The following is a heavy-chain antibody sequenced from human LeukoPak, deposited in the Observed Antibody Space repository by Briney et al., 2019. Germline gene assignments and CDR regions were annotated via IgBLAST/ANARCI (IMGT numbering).Heavy chain of an antibody. CDR1: GGSISSGSYY. CDR2: IYYSGST. CDR3: ARVVVVVAATNYFDY. J-gene: IGHJ4*02. Sequence: SETLSLTCTVSGGSISSGSYYWSWIRQPAGKGLEWIGSIYYSGSTYYNPSLKSRVTISVGTSKNQFSLKLSSVTAADTAVYYCARVVVVVAATNYFDYWGQGTLVTVSS. V-gene: IGHV4-39*07. D-gene: IGHD2-15*01.